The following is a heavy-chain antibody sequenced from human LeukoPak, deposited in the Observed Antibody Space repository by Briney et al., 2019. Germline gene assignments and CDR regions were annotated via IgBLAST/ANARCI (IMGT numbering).Heavy chain of an antibody. V-gene: IGHV4-59*01. CDR1: GGSISSYY. CDR3: ARGGVISYYFDY. CDR2: IYYSGST. J-gene: IGHJ4*02. D-gene: IGHD3-16*02. Sequence: PSETLSLTCTVSGGSISSYYWSWIWQPPGKGLEWIGYIYYSGSTNYNPSLKSRVTISVDTSKNQFSLKLSSVTAADTAVYYCARGGVISYYFDYWGQGTLVTVSS.